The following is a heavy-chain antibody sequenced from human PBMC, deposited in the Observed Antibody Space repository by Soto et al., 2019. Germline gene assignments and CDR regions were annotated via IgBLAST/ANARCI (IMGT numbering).Heavy chain of an antibody. CDR3: ARRDMVRGDDAFDI. J-gene: IGHJ3*02. CDR2: IYHSGST. D-gene: IGHD3-10*01. Sequence: QVQLQESGPGLVKPSGTLSLTCAVSGGSISSSNWWSWVRQPPGKGLEWIGEIYHSGSTNYNPSLKSRVTXXVXKXXNQFSLKLSSVTAADTAVYYCARRDMVRGDDAFDIWGQGTMVTVSS. CDR1: GGSISSSNW. V-gene: IGHV4-4*02.